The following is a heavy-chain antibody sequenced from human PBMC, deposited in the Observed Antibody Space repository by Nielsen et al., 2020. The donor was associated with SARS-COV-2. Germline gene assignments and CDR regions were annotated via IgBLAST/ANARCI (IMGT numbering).Heavy chain of an antibody. CDR1: GYSFSSYS. D-gene: IGHD6-13*01. CDR3: ARDARIAAALGAFDI. CDR2: INAGNGNT. Sequence: ASLKVSCNSSGYSFSSYSMHWLLQPPGQRLEWMVWINAGNGNTKYSQKFQGRVTITSDTSASTAYMELSSLRSEDTAVYYCARDARIAAALGAFDIWGQGTMVTVSS. V-gene: IGHV1-3*01. J-gene: IGHJ3*02.